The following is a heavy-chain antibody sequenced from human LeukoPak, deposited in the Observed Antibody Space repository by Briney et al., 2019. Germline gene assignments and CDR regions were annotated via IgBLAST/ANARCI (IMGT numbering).Heavy chain of an antibody. V-gene: IGHV4-34*01. CDR3: ARLRTTVTTLYYYYYYMDV. CDR2: INHSGST. Sequence: PSETLSLTCAVYGGSFSGYYWSWIRQPPGKGLEWIGEINHSGSTNYNPSLKSRVTISVDTSKNQFSLKLSSVTAADTAVYYCARLRTTVTTLYYYYYYMDVWGKGTTVTISS. CDR1: GGSFSGYY. J-gene: IGHJ6*03. D-gene: IGHD4-17*01.